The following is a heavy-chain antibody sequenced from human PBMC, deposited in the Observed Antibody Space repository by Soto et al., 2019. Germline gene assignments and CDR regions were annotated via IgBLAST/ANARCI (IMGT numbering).Heavy chain of an antibody. CDR2: FDPEDGET. V-gene: IGHV1-24*01. Sequence: GASVKVSCKVSGYTLTELSMHWVRQAPGKGLEWMGGFDPEDGETIYAQKFQGRVTMTEDTSTDTAYMELSSLRSEVTAVYYCATYDYYGSGSPPLGYWGQGTLVTVSS. D-gene: IGHD3-10*01. CDR3: ATYDYYGSGSPPLGY. J-gene: IGHJ4*02. CDR1: GYTLTELS.